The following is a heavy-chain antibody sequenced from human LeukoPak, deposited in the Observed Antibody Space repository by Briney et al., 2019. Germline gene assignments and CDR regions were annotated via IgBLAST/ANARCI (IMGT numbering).Heavy chain of an antibody. V-gene: IGHV3-23*01. Sequence: GGSLRLSCAGSGFIFRNYAMSWVRQAPGMGLEWVSAISGSGVGTNYADSVKGRFTISRDNSKNTLYLQMNSLRAEDTAVYYCAKNGRNDHDKYFFDFWGQGTQVTVSS. CDR1: GFIFRNYA. J-gene: IGHJ4*02. CDR2: ISGSGVGT. CDR3: AKNGRNDHDKYFFDF. D-gene: IGHD1-1*01.